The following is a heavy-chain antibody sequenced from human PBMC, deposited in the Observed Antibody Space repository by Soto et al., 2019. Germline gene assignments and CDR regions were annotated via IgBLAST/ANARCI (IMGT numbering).Heavy chain of an antibody. Sequence: QVQVVQSGAEVKKPGASVKVSCKASGYTFTSYAMHWVRQAPGQRLEWMGWINPGNGNTKNSQKFQGRVTITRDTFASTAYMELSSLRSEDTAVYYCARGANSVTTFYFDLWGRGTLVTVSS. D-gene: IGHD4-17*01. J-gene: IGHJ2*01. CDR1: GYTFTSYA. V-gene: IGHV1-3*01. CDR3: ARGANSVTTFYFDL. CDR2: INPGNGNT.